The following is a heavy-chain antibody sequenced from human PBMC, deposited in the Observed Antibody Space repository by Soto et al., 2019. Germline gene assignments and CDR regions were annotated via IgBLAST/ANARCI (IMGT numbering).Heavy chain of an antibody. J-gene: IGHJ3*02. CDR3: AKDSVTTDAFDI. CDR2: ISYDGSNK. Sequence: GGSLRLSCAASGFTFSSYGMHWVRQAPGKGLEWVAVISYDGSNKYYADSVKGRFTISRDNSKNTLYLQMNSLRAEDTAVYYCAKDSVTTDAFDIWGQGTMVTVSS. V-gene: IGHV3-30*18. CDR1: GFTFSSYG. D-gene: IGHD4-17*01.